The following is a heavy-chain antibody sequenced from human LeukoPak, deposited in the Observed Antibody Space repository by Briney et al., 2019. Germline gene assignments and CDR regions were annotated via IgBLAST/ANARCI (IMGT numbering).Heavy chain of an antibody. V-gene: IGHV3-33*01. Sequence: GGSLRLSCAASGFTFSSYGMHWVRQAPGKGLEWVAVIWYDGSNKYYADSVKGRLTISRDNSKNTLYLQMNSLRAEDTAVYYCARPYYDSSGYYYWGNAFDIWGQGTMVTVSS. J-gene: IGHJ3*02. CDR1: GFTFSSYG. CDR3: ARPYYDSSGYYYWGNAFDI. D-gene: IGHD3-22*01. CDR2: IWYDGSNK.